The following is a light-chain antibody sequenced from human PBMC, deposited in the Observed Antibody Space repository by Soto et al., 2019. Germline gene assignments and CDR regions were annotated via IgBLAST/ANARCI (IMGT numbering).Light chain of an antibody. V-gene: IGKV3-20*01. CDR1: QSVSSSY. CDR3: QHYGTSAL. CDR2: GAS. J-gene: IGKJ3*01. Sequence: EIVLTQSPGTLSLSPGERATLSCRASQSVSSSYLAWYQQKPGQAPRLLIYGASSRATGIPDRFGVSASGTDFTLTISRLEPDDFAVYYCQHYGTSALFGPGTKVDIK.